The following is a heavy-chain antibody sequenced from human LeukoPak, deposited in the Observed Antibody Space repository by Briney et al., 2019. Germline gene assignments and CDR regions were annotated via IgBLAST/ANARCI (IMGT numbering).Heavy chain of an antibody. J-gene: IGHJ4*02. V-gene: IGHV3-21*01. CDR2: ISSSSSYI. CDR3: ARAPRRFGEFTY. CDR1: GFTFDDYG. D-gene: IGHD3-10*01. Sequence: GGSLRLSCAASGFTFDDYGRSWVRQAPGKGLEWVSSISSSSSYIYYADSVKGRFTISRDNAKNSLYLQMNSLRAEDTAVYYCARAPRRFGEFTYWGQGTLVTVSS.